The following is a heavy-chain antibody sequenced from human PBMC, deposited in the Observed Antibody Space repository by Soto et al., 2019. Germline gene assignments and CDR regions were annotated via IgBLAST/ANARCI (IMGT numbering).Heavy chain of an antibody. Sequence: QVQLQESGPGLVKPSQTLSLTCTVSGGSISSGGYYSSWIRQHPGKGLEWIGYIYYSGSTYYNPSLKSRVTISVDTSKNQFSLKLSSVTAADTTVYYCARSGYSYGPNPPLYWGQGTLVTVSS. CDR1: GGSISSGGYY. V-gene: IGHV4-31*03. CDR2: IYYSGST. J-gene: IGHJ4*02. D-gene: IGHD5-18*01. CDR3: ARSGYSYGPNPPLY.